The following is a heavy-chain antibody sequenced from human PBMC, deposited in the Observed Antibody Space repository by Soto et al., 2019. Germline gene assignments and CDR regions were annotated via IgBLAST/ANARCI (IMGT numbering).Heavy chain of an antibody. CDR1: GFSLSTTAVG. V-gene: IGHV2-5*01. Sequence: QITLKESGPTLVKPTQTLTLTCTFSGFSLSTTAVGVGWVRQPPGKALEWLALIYWNDEKRYSPSLKSRLTITKDTSKNQVVLTMTNMDPVDTATYYCGHWGYSTGWSEYWGQGTLVTVSS. CDR3: GHWGYSTGWSEY. J-gene: IGHJ4*02. D-gene: IGHD6-19*01. CDR2: IYWNDEK.